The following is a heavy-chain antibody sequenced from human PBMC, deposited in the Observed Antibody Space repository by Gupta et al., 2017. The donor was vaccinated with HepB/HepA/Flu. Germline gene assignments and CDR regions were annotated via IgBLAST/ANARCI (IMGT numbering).Heavy chain of an antibody. Sequence: EVQLLESGGGLAQPGESLRLSCAASGFTFSNFAMTWVRQAPGKGLEWVSTVSGSSGNTYYADSLKGRFTISRDNSKNTLYLQMNSLRAEDTAIYYCTKDKPVGDYWGQGTLVTVSS. D-gene: IGHD3-16*01. CDR2: VSGSSGNT. J-gene: IGHJ4*02. V-gene: IGHV3-23*01. CDR3: TKDKPVGDY. CDR1: GFTFSNFA.